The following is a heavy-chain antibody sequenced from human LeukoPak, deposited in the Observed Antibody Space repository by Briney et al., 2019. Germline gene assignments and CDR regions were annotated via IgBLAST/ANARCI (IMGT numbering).Heavy chain of an antibody. Sequence: SETLSLTCTVSGYSISSGYYWGWIRQPPGKGLEWIGSIYHSGGTYYNPSLKSRVTISVDTSKNQFSLKLSSVTAADTAVYYCARAPTSILWFGELPSWYFDYWGQGTLVTVSS. D-gene: IGHD3-10*01. J-gene: IGHJ4*02. CDR1: GYSISSGYY. CDR3: ARAPTSILWFGELPSWYFDY. CDR2: IYHSGGT. V-gene: IGHV4-38-2*02.